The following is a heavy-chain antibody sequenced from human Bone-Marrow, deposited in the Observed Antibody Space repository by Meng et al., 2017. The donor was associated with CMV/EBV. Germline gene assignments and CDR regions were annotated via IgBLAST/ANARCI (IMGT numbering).Heavy chain of an antibody. Sequence: GESLKISCEASGFTFSSYAMNWVRQAPGKGLEWVSTISGSGSRTYNADSVKGRLTISRDNSKNTLYLEMNSLRAEDTAVYYCAKVLRARTPNFYYGMDVWGQGTTDTVSS. V-gene: IGHV3-23*01. J-gene: IGHJ6*02. CDR1: GFTFSSYA. CDR2: ISGSGSRT. CDR3: AKVLRARTPNFYYGMDV. D-gene: IGHD5/OR15-5a*01.